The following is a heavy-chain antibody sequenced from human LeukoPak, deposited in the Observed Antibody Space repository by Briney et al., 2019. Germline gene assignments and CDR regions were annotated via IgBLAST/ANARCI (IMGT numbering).Heavy chain of an antibody. Sequence: SGTLSLTCAVSGGSISSSNWWSWVRQPPGKGLEWIGEIYHSGSTNYNPSLKSRVTISVDTSKNQFSLKLSSVTAADTAVYYCARGPGACSGGSCYPLFDYWGQGTLVTVSS. D-gene: IGHD2-15*01. CDR1: GGSISSSNW. V-gene: IGHV4-4*02. J-gene: IGHJ4*02. CDR3: ARGPGACSGGSCYPLFDY. CDR2: IYHSGST.